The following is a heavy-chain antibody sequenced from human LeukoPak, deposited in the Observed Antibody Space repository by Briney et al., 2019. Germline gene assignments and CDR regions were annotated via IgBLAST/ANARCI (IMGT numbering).Heavy chain of an antibody. CDR3: ARIDRAVAGTINY. CDR1: GTSITSYY. D-gene: IGHD6-19*01. Sequence: PSETLSLTCTVSGTSITSYYWNGIRQPPGKGLEWIGYIYYSGSTNYNPSLKSRVTMSVDTSKNQFSLKLSSVTAADTAVYYCARIDRAVAGTINYWGQGTLVTVSS. CDR2: IYYSGST. J-gene: IGHJ4*02. V-gene: IGHV4-59*08.